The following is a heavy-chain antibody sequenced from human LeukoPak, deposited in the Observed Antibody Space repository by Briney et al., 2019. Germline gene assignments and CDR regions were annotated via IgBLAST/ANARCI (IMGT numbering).Heavy chain of an antibody. J-gene: IGHJ4*02. CDR3: ASWRNYVSGSYNSNVY. CDR1: GGSISSYY. Sequence: PSETLSLTCIVSGGSISSYYWGWIRQPPGKGLEWIGSIYYSGSTYYNPSLKSRVTISVDTSKNQFSLKLSSVTAADTAVYYCASWRNYVSGSYNSNVYWAQGTPVTISS. D-gene: IGHD3-10*01. V-gene: IGHV4-39*01. CDR2: IYYSGST.